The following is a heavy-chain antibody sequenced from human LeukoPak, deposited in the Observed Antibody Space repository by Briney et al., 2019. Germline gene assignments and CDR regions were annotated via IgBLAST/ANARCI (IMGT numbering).Heavy chain of an antibody. CDR3: ARGNSSSWPWYYYYGMDV. J-gene: IGHJ6*02. V-gene: IGHV1-69*13. CDR2: IIPIFGTA. Sequence: ASVKVSCKASGGTFSSYAISWVRQAPGQGLEWMGGIIPIFGTANYAQKFQGRVTITADESTSTAYMELSSLRSEDTAVYYRARGNSSSWPWYYYYGMDVWGQGTTVTVSS. CDR1: GGTFSSYA. D-gene: IGHD6-13*01.